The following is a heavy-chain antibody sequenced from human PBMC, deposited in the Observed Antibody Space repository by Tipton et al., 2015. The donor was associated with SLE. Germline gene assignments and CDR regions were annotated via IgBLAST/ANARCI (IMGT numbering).Heavy chain of an antibody. V-gene: IGHV4-39*07. D-gene: IGHD1-26*01. J-gene: IGHJ4*02. CDR3: ARAVEVSGGWELHDY. CDR1: GGSITTSSYY. CDR2: INHGGST. Sequence: TLSLTCTVSGGSITTSSYYWGWIRQPPGKGLEWIGEINHGGSTNYNPSLKSRVTISIDTSKNQFSLKVSSVTAEDTAVYYCARAVEVSGGWELHDYWGQGTLVTVSS.